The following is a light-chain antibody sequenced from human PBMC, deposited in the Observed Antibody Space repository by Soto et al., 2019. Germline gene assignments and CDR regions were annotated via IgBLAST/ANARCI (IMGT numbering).Light chain of an antibody. CDR2: AAS. CDR3: QQLNSYPAFI. CDR1: QGISSY. Sequence: DIQLTQSPSFLSASVGDRVTITCRASQGISSYLAWYQQKPGKAPNLLIYAASTLQSGVPSRFSGSGSGTEFTLTISSLQPEDFATYYCQQLNSYPAFIFGPGTKVDIK. J-gene: IGKJ3*01. V-gene: IGKV1-9*01.